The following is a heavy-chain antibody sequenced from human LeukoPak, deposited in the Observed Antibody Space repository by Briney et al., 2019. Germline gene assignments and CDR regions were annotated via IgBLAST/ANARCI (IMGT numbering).Heavy chain of an antibody. CDR3: ARGDDYKSTLFDY. D-gene: IGHD5-12*01. J-gene: IGHJ4*02. Sequence: SETLSPTCTVSGGSISSYYWNWIRQPPGKGLEWIGYISYSGTTNYNPSLKGRVTISVDTSKKQFSLKLTSATAADTAVYYCARGDDYKSTLFDYWGQGTLVTVSS. CDR2: ISYSGTT. CDR1: GGSISSYY. V-gene: IGHV4-59*01.